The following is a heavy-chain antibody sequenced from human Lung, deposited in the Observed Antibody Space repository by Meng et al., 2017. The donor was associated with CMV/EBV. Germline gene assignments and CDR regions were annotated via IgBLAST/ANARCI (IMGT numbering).Heavy chain of an antibody. CDR2: INSDESTT. V-gene: IGHV3-74*01. CDR3: ARDQGGSSRGVDY. D-gene: IGHD1-26*01. J-gene: IGHJ4*02. CDR1: GFNFSSDW. Sequence: CAASGFNFSSDWMHWVRQAPGKGLVWVSRINSDESTTNYADSVKRRFTISRDNAKSTLYLQMNSLRAEDTAVYYCARDQGGSSRGVDYWGQGTLVTVSS.